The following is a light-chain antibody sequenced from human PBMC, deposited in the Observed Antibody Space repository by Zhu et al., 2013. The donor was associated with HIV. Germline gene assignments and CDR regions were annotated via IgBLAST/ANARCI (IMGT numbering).Light chain of an antibody. V-gene: IGKV4-1*01. Sequence: DIVMTQSPDSLAVSLGERATINCRSSQSVLYSPNSRDYLAWYQHKPGQSPKLLIYWASTRESGVPDRFSGSGSGTDFTLTISSLQADDVAVYYCQQYYSTPYSFGQGTKLEIK. CDR3: QQYYSTPYS. CDR1: QSVLYSPNSRDY. CDR2: WAS. J-gene: IGKJ2*03.